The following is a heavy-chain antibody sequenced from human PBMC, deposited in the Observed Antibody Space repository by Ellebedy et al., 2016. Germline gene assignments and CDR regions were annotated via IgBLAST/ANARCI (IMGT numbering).Heavy chain of an antibody. CDR2: IYYSGST. CDR1: GGSISSSSYY. J-gene: IGHJ4*02. V-gene: IGHV4-39*07. D-gene: IGHD4-23*01. CDR3: AASDYGGPDY. Sequence: SETLSLTCTVSGGSISSSSYYWGWIRQPPGKGLEWIGSIYYSGSTYYNPSLKSRVTISVDTSKNQFSLKLSSVTAADTAVYYCAASDYGGPDYWGQGTLVTVSS.